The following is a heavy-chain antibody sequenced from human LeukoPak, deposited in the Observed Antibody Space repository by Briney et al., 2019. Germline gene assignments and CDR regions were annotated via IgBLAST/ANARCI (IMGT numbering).Heavy chain of an antibody. J-gene: IGHJ4*02. CDR3: ARDSARAPTGYTYYYDSSGLKY. CDR2: INWNGGST. Sequence: GGSLRLSCAASGFTFDDYGMSWVRQAPGKGLEWVSGINWNGGSTGYADSVKGRFTISRDNAKNSLYLQMNSLRAEDTALYYCARDSARAPTGYTYYYDSSGLKYWGQGTLVTVSS. V-gene: IGHV3-20*04. D-gene: IGHD3-22*01. CDR1: GFTFDDYG.